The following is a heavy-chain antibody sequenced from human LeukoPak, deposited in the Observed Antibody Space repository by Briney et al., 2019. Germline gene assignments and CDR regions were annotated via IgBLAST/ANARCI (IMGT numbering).Heavy chain of an antibody. J-gene: IGHJ2*01. CDR2: INHSGST. D-gene: IGHD3-3*01. CDR3: ARGLRTPFGVVPLATTANWYFDL. V-gene: IGHV4-39*07. CDR1: GGSISSGGYY. Sequence: SETLSLTCTVSGGSISSGGYYWSWIRQPPGKGLEWIGEINHSGSTNYNPSLKSRVTISIDMSKNQFSLKLSSVTAADTAVYYCARGLRTPFGVVPLATTANWYFDLWGRGTLVTVSS.